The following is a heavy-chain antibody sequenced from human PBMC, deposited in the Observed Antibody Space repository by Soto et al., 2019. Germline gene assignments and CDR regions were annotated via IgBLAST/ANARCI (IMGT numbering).Heavy chain of an antibody. CDR3: ARDLFRPHLAGSGTPGYFDY. CDR1: GGSFSGYY. Sequence: SETLSLTCTVYGGSFSGYYWSWIRQPPGKGLEWIGEINHSGSTNYNPSLKSRVTISVDTSKNQFSLKLSSVTAADTAVYYCARDLFRPHLAGSGTPGYFDYWGQGTLVTVSS. V-gene: IGHV4-34*01. D-gene: IGHD3-10*01. CDR2: INHSGST. J-gene: IGHJ4*02.